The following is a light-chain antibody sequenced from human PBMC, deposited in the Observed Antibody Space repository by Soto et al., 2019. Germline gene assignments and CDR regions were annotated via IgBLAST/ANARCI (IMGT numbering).Light chain of an antibody. CDR1: SSDVGGYNY. CDR2: EVS. J-gene: IGLJ2*01. CDR3: SSYAVSKNLV. Sequence: QSALTQPPSASESPGQSVTISCTGTSSDVGGYNYVSWYQQHPGKAPKLLIYEVSKRPSGVPDRFSGSKSGNTASLTVSGLQAEDEADYYCSSYAVSKNLVFGGGTKLPVL. V-gene: IGLV2-8*01.